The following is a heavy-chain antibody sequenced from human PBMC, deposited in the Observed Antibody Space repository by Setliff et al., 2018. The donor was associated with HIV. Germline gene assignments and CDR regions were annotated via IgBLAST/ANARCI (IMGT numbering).Heavy chain of an antibody. D-gene: IGHD3-22*01. CDR1: GFTFSDHY. CDR3: AEDLFPYYHDSSPYYPPGY. J-gene: IGHJ4*02. V-gene: IGHV3-11*01. CDR2: ISGTATTI. Sequence: KPGGSLRLSCAASGFTFSDHYMSWIRQAPGKGLEWVSSISGTATTIYSADSVKGRFTISRDNAKNSLFLQMNSLRAEDTAVYYCAEDLFPYYHDSSPYYPPGYWGQGTLVTVSS.